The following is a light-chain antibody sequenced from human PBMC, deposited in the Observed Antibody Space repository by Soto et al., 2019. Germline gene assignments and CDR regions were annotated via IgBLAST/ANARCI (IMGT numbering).Light chain of an antibody. CDR2: GAS. CDR3: QQYNNWPQWT. V-gene: IGKV3-15*01. J-gene: IGKJ1*01. Sequence: EIVLTQAPAILSLSPGVSATLSGRASQSVSSYLAWYQQKPGQAPRLLIYGASTRATGIPARFSGSGSGTEFTLTISSLQSEDFAVYYCQQYNNWPQWTFGQGTKVDIK. CDR1: QSVSSY.